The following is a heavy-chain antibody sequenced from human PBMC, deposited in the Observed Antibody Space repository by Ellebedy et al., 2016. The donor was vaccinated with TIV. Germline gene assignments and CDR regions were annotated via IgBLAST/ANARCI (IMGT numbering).Heavy chain of an antibody. CDR3: ARDRTPGDGYWVFDQ. Sequence: GESLKISCAASGFTFTSYAMTWLRQAPGKGLEWVSSITHNGATTYYADSVKGRFTISRDNSRNTLYLQMNSLRAEDTAVYFCARDRTPGDGYWVFDQWGQGALVTVSS. CDR2: ITHNGATT. V-gene: IGHV3-23*01. CDR1: GFTFTSYA. D-gene: IGHD5-18*01. J-gene: IGHJ4*02.